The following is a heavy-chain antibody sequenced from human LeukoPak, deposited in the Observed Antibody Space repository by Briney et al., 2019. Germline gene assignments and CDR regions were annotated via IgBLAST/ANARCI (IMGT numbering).Heavy chain of an antibody. J-gene: IGHJ4*02. CDR2: IYTSGST. D-gene: IGHD4-17*01. CDR1: GGSISSGSYY. CDR3: ASQNGDYFDY. V-gene: IGHV4-61*02. Sequence: SETLSLTCTVSGGSISSGSYYWSWIRQPAGKGLEWIGRIYTSGSTNYNPSLKSRVTISVDTSKNQFSLKLSSVTAADMAVYYCASQNGDYFDYWGQGTLVTVPS.